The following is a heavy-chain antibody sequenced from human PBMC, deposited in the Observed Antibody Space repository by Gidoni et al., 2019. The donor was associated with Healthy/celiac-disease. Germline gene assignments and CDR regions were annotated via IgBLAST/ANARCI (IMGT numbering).Heavy chain of an antibody. Sequence: QVQLQESGPGLVKPSETLSLTCTVSGGSISSYYWSWIRQPPGKGLEWIGYIYYSGSTNYNPSLKSRVTISVDTSKNQFSLKLSSVTAADTAVYYCARGGGDCSSTSCFTNYYYYGMDVWGQGTTVTVSS. CDR3: ARGGGDCSSTSCFTNYYYYGMDV. D-gene: IGHD2-2*01. V-gene: IGHV4-59*01. J-gene: IGHJ6*02. CDR1: GGSISSYY. CDR2: IYYSGST.